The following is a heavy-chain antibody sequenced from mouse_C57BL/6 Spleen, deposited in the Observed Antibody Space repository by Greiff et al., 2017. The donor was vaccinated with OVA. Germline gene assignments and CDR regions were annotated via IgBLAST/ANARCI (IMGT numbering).Heavy chain of an antibody. V-gene: IGHV1-15*01. Sequence: QVTLKVSGAELVRPGASVTLSCKASGYTFTDYEMHWVKQTPVHGLEWIGAIDPETGGTAYNQKFKGKAILTADKSSSTAYMELRSLTSEDSAVYYCSYYSNVAWFAYWGQGTLVTVSA. J-gene: IGHJ3*01. CDR2: IDPETGGT. CDR1: GYTFTDYE. CDR3: SYYSNVAWFAY. D-gene: IGHD2-5*01.